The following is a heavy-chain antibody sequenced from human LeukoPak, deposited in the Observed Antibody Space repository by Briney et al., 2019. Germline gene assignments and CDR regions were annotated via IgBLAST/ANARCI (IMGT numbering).Heavy chain of an antibody. J-gene: IGHJ4*02. Sequence: SETLSLTCIVSSGSIGSYYWSWIRQPPGKGLEWIGYIYYTGSTDYNPSLKSRVTILVDRSKNQFSLKLSSLTAADTAVYYCARDVDCTNDGCPQSVLAYWGQGALVTVSS. CDR3: ARDVDCTNDGCPQSVLAY. D-gene: IGHD2-8*01. CDR1: SGSIGSYY. V-gene: IGHV4-59*01. CDR2: IYYTGST.